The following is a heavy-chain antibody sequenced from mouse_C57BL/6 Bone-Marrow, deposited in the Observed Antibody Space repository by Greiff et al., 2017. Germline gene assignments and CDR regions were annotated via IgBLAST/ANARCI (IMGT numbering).Heavy chain of an antibody. V-gene: IGHV1-74*01. CDR2: IHPSDSDT. Sequence: VQLQQPGAELVTPGASVKVSCKASGYTFTSYWMHWVKQRPGQGLEWIGRIHPSDSDTNYNQKFKGKATLTVDKSSSTAYMQLSSLTSEDSAVYYCAPFYSNYVGFAYWGQGTLVTVSA. J-gene: IGHJ3*01. CDR3: APFYSNYVGFAY. D-gene: IGHD2-5*01. CDR1: GYTFTSYW.